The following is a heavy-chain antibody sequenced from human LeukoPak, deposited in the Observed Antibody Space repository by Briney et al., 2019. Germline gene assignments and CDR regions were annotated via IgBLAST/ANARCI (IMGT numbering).Heavy chain of an antibody. D-gene: IGHD4-17*01. CDR2: IYHSGST. V-gene: IGHV4-38-2*02. CDR3: ARDSALLNNGDWYGGSDY. J-gene: IGHJ4*02. Sequence: SETLSLTCTVSGYSISSGYYWGWIRQPPGKGLEWIGSIYHSGSTYYNPSLKSRVTISVDTSKNQFSLKLSSVTAADTAVYYCARDSALLNNGDWYGGSDYWGQGTLVTVSS. CDR1: GYSISSGYY.